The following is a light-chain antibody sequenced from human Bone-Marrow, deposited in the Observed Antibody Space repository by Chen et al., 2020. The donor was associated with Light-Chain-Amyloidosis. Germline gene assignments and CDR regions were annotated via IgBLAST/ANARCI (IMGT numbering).Light chain of an antibody. CDR2: DAS. Sequence: ELFFTQSPATLSLSHGERALLSCRASQSVGTYLAWYQQKPGQAPRLLIYDASHRATGIPARFSGSGSGTDFTLTLSSLEPEDFAVNYCQQRSNWPPSITFGQGTRLEMK. CDR1: QSVGTY. V-gene: IGKV3-11*01. CDR3: QQRSNWPPSIT. J-gene: IGKJ5*01.